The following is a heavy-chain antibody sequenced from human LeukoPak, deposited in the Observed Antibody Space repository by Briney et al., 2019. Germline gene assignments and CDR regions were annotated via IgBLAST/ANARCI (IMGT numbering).Heavy chain of an antibody. D-gene: IGHD2-15*01. Sequence: GGSLRLSCAASGISLSSLWMSWFRQAPGKGLEWVADIRQDGSDEHYVASVKGRFTISRDSTSLFLQMNSLRAEDTAVYYCAGGQGWHFDLWGRGALITVSS. CDR1: GISLSSLW. CDR2: IRQDGSDE. V-gene: IGHV3-7*01. J-gene: IGHJ2*01. CDR3: AGGQGWHFDL.